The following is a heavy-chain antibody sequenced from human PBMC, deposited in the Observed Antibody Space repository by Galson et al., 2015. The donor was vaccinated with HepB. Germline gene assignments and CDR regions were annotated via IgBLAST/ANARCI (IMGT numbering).Heavy chain of an antibody. CDR2: ISSGSSAM. D-gene: IGHD4-11*01. J-gene: IGHJ4*02. CDR1: GFDFSTYN. Sequence: SLRLSCAASGFDFSTYNINWFRQAPGKGLEWVSYISSGSSAMYYADSVEGRFTVSRDNARNSLSLQMNSLRAEDTAVYYCARGGSYSDFWGQGTLVTVSS. V-gene: IGHV3-48*01. CDR3: ARGGSYSDF.